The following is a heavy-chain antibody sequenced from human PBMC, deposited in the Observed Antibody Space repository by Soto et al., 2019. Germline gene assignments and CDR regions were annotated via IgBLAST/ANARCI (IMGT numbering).Heavy chain of an antibody. CDR1: GFTFSSYG. D-gene: IGHD4-17*01. CDR2: IWYDGSNK. V-gene: IGHV3-33*01. Sequence: QVQLVESGGGVVQPGRSLRLSCAASGFTFSSYGMHWVRQAPGKGLEWVAVIWYDGSNKYYADAVKGRFTISRDNSKNTLYLQMNSLRPEDTAVYYCARDIDYGDYWYFDLWGRGTLVTVSS. CDR3: ARDIDYGDYWYFDL. J-gene: IGHJ2*01.